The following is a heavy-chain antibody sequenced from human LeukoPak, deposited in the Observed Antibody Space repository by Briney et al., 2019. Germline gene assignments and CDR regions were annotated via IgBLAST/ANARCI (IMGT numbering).Heavy chain of an antibody. CDR2: ISSSSSYI. J-gene: IGHJ4*02. CDR3: ARGQSYYYDSSGYVDY. V-gene: IGHV3-21*01. CDR1: GFTFSSYS. Sequence: PGGSLRLSCAASGFTFSSYSMNWVRQAPGKGLEWVSSISSSSSYIYYADSVKGRFTISRDNAKNSLYLQMNSLRAEDTAVYYCARGQSYYYDSSGYVDYWGQGTLVTVSS. D-gene: IGHD3-22*01.